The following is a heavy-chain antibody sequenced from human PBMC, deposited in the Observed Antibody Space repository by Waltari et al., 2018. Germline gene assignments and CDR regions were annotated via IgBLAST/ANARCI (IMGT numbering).Heavy chain of an antibody. Sequence: QITLKESGPTLVKPTQTLTLTCTFSGFPLSTSGVGVAWIRPPPGKALEWLALIYWNDDKRYSPSLKSRLTITKDTSKNQVVLTMTNMDPVDTATYYCAHTITMVRGVSNYFDYWGQGTLVTVSS. CDR3: AHTITMVRGVSNYFDY. CDR1: GFPLSTSGVG. CDR2: IYWNDDK. V-gene: IGHV2-5*01. D-gene: IGHD3-10*01. J-gene: IGHJ4*02.